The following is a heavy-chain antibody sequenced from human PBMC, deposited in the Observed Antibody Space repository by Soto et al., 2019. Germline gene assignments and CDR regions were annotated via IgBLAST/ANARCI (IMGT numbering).Heavy chain of an antibody. D-gene: IGHD5-18*01. V-gene: IGHV2-5*02. CDR1: GFSLSTRGVG. CDR3: ANRRGYSYGPFAD. J-gene: IGHJ4*02. CDR2: IYWDGDD. Sequence: QITLKESGPTLVKPTQTLTLTCTFSGFSLSTRGVGVAWIRQPPGKALEWLALIYWDGDDRYSPSLNSRLSITKDTSQNQVVLIMTKMDPVDTATYYCANRRGYSYGPFADWGQGTLVTVSS.